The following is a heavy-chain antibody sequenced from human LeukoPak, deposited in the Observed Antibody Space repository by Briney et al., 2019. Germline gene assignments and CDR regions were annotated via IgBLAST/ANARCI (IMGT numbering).Heavy chain of an antibody. CDR1: GFTFSSYS. V-gene: IGHV3-48*01. J-gene: IGHJ6*02. CDR2: ISSSSGTT. CDR3: ARAYYYDRSGYHSPYYYGMVV. Sequence: GSLILSCAASGFTFSSYSMNWVRQGPGKGLEWVSYISSSSGTTYYADSVKGRFTISRDNAEKSLYLQMNSLRAEDTAVYYCARAYYYDRSGYHSPYYYGMVVWGQGTTVTVFS. D-gene: IGHD3-22*01.